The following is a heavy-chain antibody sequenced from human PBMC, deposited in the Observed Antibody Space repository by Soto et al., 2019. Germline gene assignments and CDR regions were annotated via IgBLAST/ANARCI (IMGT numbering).Heavy chain of an antibody. CDR3: ANDSALQGSSSPQLDY. D-gene: IGHD6-6*01. CDR1: GFTFDDYA. Sequence: GGSLSLSCAASGFTFDDYAMHWVRQAPGKGLEWVSGISWNSGSIGYADSVKGRFTISRDNAKNSLYLQMNSLRAEATALYYCANDSALQGSSSPQLDYWGQGTLVTVSS. V-gene: IGHV3-9*01. CDR2: ISWNSGSI. J-gene: IGHJ4*02.